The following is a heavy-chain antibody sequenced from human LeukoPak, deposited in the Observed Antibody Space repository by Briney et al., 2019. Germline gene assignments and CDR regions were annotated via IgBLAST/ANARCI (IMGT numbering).Heavy chain of an antibody. D-gene: IGHD2-8*02. CDR2: ISSSGSNI. CDR3: VREGYSTGQFDY. Sequence: GGPLRLSCAASGFIFSDYYMTWIRQAPGKGLEWVSHISSSGSNIHHADSVKGRFTISRDNAKNSLYLQMNSLRAEDTAVYYCVREGYSTGQFDYWGQGTLVTVSS. J-gene: IGHJ4*02. CDR1: GFIFSDYY. V-gene: IGHV3-11*04.